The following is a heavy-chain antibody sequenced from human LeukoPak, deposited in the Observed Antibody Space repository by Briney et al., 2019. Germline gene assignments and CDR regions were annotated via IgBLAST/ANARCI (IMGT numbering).Heavy chain of an antibody. D-gene: IGHD2-15*01. CDR3: AKSGLNRFDY. CDR1: GFTFSSYG. Sequence: PGESLRLSCGASGFTFSSYGMHWVRQAPRKGLEWVAFIRYDGSNKYYEDSVKGRFTISRDNSKNTLYLQMNSLRAEDTAVYYCAKSGLNRFDYWGQGTLVTVSS. CDR2: IRYDGSNK. J-gene: IGHJ4*02. V-gene: IGHV3-30*02.